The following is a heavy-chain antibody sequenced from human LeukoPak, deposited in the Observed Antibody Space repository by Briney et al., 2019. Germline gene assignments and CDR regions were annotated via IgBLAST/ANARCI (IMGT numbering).Heavy chain of an antibody. CDR3: ARLVGTATKYKPFDH. CDR2: IYYSGST. J-gene: IGHJ4*02. V-gene: IGHV4-61*01. Sequence: SETLSLTCTVSGGSVSSDNYYWSWIRQPPGKGLEWIGYIYYSGSTNSNSSLKSRVTISVDTSKNQFSLKLSSVTAADTAVYYCARLVGTATKYKPFDHWGQGTLVTVSS. CDR1: GGSVSSDNYY. D-gene: IGHD2-21*02.